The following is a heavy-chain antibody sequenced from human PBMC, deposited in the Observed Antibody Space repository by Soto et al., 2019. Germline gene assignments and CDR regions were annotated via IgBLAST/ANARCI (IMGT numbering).Heavy chain of an antibody. CDR1: GFTFSSYA. J-gene: IGHJ6*02. CDR3: ARDVYDILTGYYTVDYYYGMDV. V-gene: IGHV3-30-3*01. D-gene: IGHD3-9*01. CDR2: ISYDGSNK. Sequence: GGSLRLSCAASGFTFSSYAMHWVRQAPGKGLEWVAVISYDGSNKYYADSVKGRFTISRDNSKNTLYLQMNSLRAEDTAVYYCARDVYDILTGYYTVDYYYGMDVWGQGTTVTVSS.